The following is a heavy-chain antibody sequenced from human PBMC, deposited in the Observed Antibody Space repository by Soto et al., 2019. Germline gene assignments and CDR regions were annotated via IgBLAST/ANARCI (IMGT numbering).Heavy chain of an antibody. V-gene: IGHV3-23*01. J-gene: IGHJ4*02. Sequence: KGLEWMSAISGSGGSTYYADSVKGRFTISRDNSEDTLYLQMNRLRAEDTAVYYCAKDLSSGWSPTYYFDISGQRPLVSV. D-gene: IGHD6-19*01. CDR2: ISGSGGST. CDR3: AKDLSSGWSPTYYFDI.